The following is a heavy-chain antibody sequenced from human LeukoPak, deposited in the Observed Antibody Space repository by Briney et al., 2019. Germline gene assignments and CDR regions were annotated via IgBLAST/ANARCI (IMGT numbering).Heavy chain of an antibody. D-gene: IGHD4-17*01. V-gene: IGHV3-48*03. CDR3: ARDTPLYADSPDAFDI. Sequence: GGSLRLSCAASGFSFSSYEMNWVRQAPGKGLEWVSYIGSSGSTVYHADSVKGRFTTSRDNAKNSLYLQMNSLRDEDTAVYYCARDTPLYADSPDAFDIWGQGTMVTVSS. J-gene: IGHJ3*02. CDR1: GFSFSSYE. CDR2: IGSSGSTV.